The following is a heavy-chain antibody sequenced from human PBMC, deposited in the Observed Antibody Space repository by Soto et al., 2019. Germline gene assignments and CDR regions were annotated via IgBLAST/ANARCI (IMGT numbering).Heavy chain of an antibody. J-gene: IGHJ6*02. CDR1: GYTFTSYY. CDR3: ARVTTGYYYGMDV. V-gene: IGHV1-46*04. Sequence: QVQLVQSGAEVKKPGASVKVSCKASGYTFTSYYMHWVRQAPGQGLEWMGIINPSGGSTSYAQKLQGRVTMTRDTSTSTVYMELSSLRSEDTAVYYCARVTTGYYYGMDVWGQGTTVTVSS. D-gene: IGHD1-1*01. CDR2: INPSGGST.